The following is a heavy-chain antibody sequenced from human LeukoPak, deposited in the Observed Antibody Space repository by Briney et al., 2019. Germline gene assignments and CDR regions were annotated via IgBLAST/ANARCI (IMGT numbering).Heavy chain of an antibody. J-gene: IGHJ6*02. CDR3: AKDSMVTDPPNYYYYGMDV. CDR1: GFTFDDYA. Sequence: GRSLRLSCAASGFTFDDYAMHWVRQAPGKGLEWVSGISWNSGSIGYADSVKGRFTISRDNAKNSLYLQMNSLRAEDTALYYCAKDSMVTDPPNYYYYGMDVWGQGTTVTVSS. D-gene: IGHD5-18*01. CDR2: ISWNSGSI. V-gene: IGHV3-9*01.